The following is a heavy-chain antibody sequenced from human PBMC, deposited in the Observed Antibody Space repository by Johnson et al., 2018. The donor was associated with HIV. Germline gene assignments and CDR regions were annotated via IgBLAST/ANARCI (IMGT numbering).Heavy chain of an antibody. D-gene: IGHD3-22*01. CDR3: ARDTYYYDSSGYLDAFDI. Sequence: VQLVESGGGLVQPGGSLRVSCAASGFTFSSYVMSWVRQAPGKGLEWVSYISSSGSTIYYADSVKGRFTISRDNAKNSLYLQMNSLRAEDTAVYYCARDTYYYDSSGYLDAFDIWGQGTMVTVSS. V-gene: IGHV3-48*04. J-gene: IGHJ3*02. CDR1: GFTFSSYV. CDR2: ISSSGSTI.